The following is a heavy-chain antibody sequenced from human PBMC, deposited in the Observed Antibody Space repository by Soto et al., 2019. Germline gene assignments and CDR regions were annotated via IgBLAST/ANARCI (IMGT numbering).Heavy chain of an antibody. Sequence: PSETLSLTCTVSGGSISSYYWSWIRQPPGKGLEWIGYIHYSGSTNYNPSLKSRVTMSVVTSKKQFSLKLSSVTAADTAVYYCAIFNLYTSGHPDGLDPWGQGTLVTVSS. V-gene: IGHV4-59*01. CDR1: GGSISSYY. CDR2: IHYSGST. D-gene: IGHD3-22*01. J-gene: IGHJ5*02. CDR3: AIFNLYTSGHPDGLDP.